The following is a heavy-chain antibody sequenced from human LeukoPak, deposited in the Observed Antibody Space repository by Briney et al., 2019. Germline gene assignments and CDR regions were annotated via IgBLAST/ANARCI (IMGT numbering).Heavy chain of an antibody. D-gene: IGHD2-2*01. Sequence: GASVKVSCKASGYTFTSYGISWVRQAPGQGLEWMGWISANNGNTNYAQKLQGRVTMTTDTSTSTAYMELRSLRSDDTAVYYCARSDCSSTSCDGGSFDYWGQGTLVAVSS. J-gene: IGHJ4*02. CDR1: GYTFTSYG. V-gene: IGHV1-18*01. CDR2: ISANNGNT. CDR3: ARSDCSSTSCDGGSFDY.